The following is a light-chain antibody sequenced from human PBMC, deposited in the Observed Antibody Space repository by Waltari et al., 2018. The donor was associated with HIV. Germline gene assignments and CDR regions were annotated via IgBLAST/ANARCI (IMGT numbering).Light chain of an antibody. V-gene: IGLV2-23*02. J-gene: IGLJ2*01. CDR1: TSYLGTYAF. CDR3: CSFAASTALL. Sequence: QPALTPPASVSGSSAQSITIPCPGTTSYLGTYAFVSWYQQHPAKPPKLIIFEVSCPPSGVSVRFSDSKTCNTPSLTRSELEPDDESDYYCCSFAASTALLFGGRTRLTVL. CDR2: EVS.